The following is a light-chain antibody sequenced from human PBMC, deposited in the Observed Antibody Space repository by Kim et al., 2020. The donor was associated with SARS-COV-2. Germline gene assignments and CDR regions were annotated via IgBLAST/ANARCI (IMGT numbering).Light chain of an antibody. V-gene: IGLV7-46*01. CDR1: TGAVTNSHY. CDR2: DTN. J-gene: IGLJ2*01. Sequence: QAVVTQEPSLTVSPGGTVTLTCGSSTGAVTNSHYPFWFLQKPGQAPRTLIYDTNYKHSWTPARFSRSLLGDKAALTLSGAQPEDEAEYYCLLTYSGFRIFGGGTQLTVL. CDR3: LLTYSGFRI.